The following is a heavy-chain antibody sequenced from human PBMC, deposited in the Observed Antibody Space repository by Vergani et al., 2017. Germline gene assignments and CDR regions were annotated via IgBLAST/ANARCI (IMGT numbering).Heavy chain of an antibody. CDR2: IYPGDSDT. V-gene: IGHV5-51*01. CDR1: GYSFTSYW. J-gene: IGHJ4*02. Sequence: EVQLVPSGAEVKKPGESLKISCKGSGYSFTSYWIGWVRQMPGKGLEWMGIIYPGDSDTRYSPSFQGQVTISADKSISTAYLQWCSLKASDTAMSYCAITQRRWSGSYPLNYWGQGTLVTVTS. CDR3: AITQRRWSGSYPLNY. D-gene: IGHD1-26*01.